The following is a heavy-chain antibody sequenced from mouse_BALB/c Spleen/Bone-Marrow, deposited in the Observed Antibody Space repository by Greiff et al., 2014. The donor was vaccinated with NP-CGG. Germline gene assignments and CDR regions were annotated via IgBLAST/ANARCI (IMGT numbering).Heavy chain of an antibody. J-gene: IGHJ4*01. CDR2: IWADGST. D-gene: IGHD1-2*01. V-gene: IGHV2-9*02. CDR3: ARITTATGAMDY. CDR1: GFSLTSYG. Sequence: VQGVESGPGLVAPSQSLSISCTVSGFSLTSYGVHWVRQPPGKGLEWLGVIWADGSTNYNSALMSRLSISKDNSKIQVFLKMNRLQTDDTAMYYCARITTATGAMDYWGQGTSVTVSS.